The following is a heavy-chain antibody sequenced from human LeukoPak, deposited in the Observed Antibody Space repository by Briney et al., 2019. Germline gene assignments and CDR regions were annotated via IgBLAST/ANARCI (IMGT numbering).Heavy chain of an antibody. CDR3: ASSVVDAGSSWQRRYYYYGMDV. V-gene: IGHV3-11*06. D-gene: IGHD6-13*01. Sequence: KPGGSLRLSCAASGFTFSDYYMSWIRQAPGKGLEWVSYISSSSSYTNYADSVKGRFTISRDNAKNSLYLQMNSLRAEDTAVYYCASSVVDAGSSWQRRYYYYGMDVWGQGTTVTVSS. CDR1: GFTFSDYY. J-gene: IGHJ6*02. CDR2: ISSSSSYT.